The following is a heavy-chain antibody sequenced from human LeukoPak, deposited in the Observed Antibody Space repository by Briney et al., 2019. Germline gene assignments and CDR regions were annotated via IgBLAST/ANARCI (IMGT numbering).Heavy chain of an antibody. CDR3: ARAEIVVVKAGAFDI. D-gene: IGHD3-22*01. J-gene: IGHJ3*02. V-gene: IGHV4-31*03. CDR1: GGSISSGGYY. Sequence: PSQTLSLTCTVSGGSISSGGYYWSWIRQHPGKGLEWIGYIYYSGSTYYNPSLKSRVTISVDTSKNQFSLKLSSVTAADTAVYYCARAEIVVVKAGAFDIWGQGTMVTVSS. CDR2: IYYSGST.